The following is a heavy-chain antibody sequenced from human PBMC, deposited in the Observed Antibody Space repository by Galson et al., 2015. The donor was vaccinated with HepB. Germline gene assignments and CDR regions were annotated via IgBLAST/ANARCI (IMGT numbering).Heavy chain of an antibody. J-gene: IGHJ3*01. CDR1: GYTFTDYY. V-gene: IGHV1-2*02. CDR2: VYAKNGVT. D-gene: IGHD7-27*01. Sequence: SVKVSCKASGYTFTDYYIHWVRQVPGQGLEWMGWVYAKNGVTNYAQKFQGVVTMTRDTSITTAYMELTMLRSDDTAVYYCVGSNWASRDGFDVWGQGTLVTVSS. CDR3: VGSNWASRDGFDV.